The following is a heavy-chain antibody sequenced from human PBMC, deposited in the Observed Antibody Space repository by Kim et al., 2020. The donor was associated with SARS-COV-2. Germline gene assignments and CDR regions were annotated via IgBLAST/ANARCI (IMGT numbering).Heavy chain of an antibody. D-gene: IGHD1-1*01. J-gene: IGHJ4*02. V-gene: IGHV3-23*01. CDR1: GFTLSNYG. Sequence: GGSLRLSCAASGFTLSNYGMSWVRQAPGKGLEWVSAIRSGAGTTEYADSVRGRFTISRDNSKNTLYLEMNSLRAEDTAVYYCAKKVPTGWVFDFWGQGTLVSVS. CDR3: AKKVPTGWVFDF. CDR2: IRSGAGTT.